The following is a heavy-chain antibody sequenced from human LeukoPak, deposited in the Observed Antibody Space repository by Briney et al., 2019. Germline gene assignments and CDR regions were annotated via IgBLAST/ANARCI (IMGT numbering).Heavy chain of an antibody. J-gene: IGHJ6*02. CDR3: ARTPIGHFGMDV. V-gene: IGHV3-48*03. CDR1: GFTFRSYA. CDR2: ISSSGSTI. Sequence: GGSLRLSCAASGFTFRSYAMNWVRQAPGKGLEWVSYISSSGSTIYYADSVKGRFTISRDNAKNSLYLQMNSLRAEDTAVYYCARTPIGHFGMDVWGQRTTVTVSS.